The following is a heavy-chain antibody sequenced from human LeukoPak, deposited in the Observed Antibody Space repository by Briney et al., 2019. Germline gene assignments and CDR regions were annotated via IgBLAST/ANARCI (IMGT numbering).Heavy chain of an antibody. J-gene: IGHJ6*03. CDR1: GFTFSDYY. V-gene: IGHV3-11*04. D-gene: IGHD2-2*01. CDR3: ARGRIVVVPAASLGYYYYMDV. Sequence: GGSLRLSCAASGFTFSDYYMSWIRQAPGKGLEWVSYISSSGSTIYYADSVKGRFTISRDNAKNSLYLQMNSLRAEDTAVYYCARGRIVVVPAASLGYYYYMDVWGKGTTVTVSS. CDR2: ISSSGSTI.